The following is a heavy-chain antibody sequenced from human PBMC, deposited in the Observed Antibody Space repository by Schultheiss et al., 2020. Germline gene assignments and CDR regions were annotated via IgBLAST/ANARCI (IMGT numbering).Heavy chain of an antibody. CDR3: AGGAQQLAPYNWFDP. D-gene: IGHD6-13*01. CDR1: GGSISSYY. CDR2: MYYSGST. J-gene: IGHJ5*02. Sequence: SETLSLTCAASGGSISSYYWSWIRQPPGKGLDWIGSMYYSGSTNYNPSLKSRVTISVDTSKNQFSLKLSSVTAADTAVYYCAGGAQQLAPYNWFDPWGQGTLVTVSS. V-gene: IGHV4-59*01.